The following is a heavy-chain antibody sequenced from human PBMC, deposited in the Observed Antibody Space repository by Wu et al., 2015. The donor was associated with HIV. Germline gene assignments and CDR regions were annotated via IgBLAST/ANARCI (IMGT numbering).Heavy chain of an antibody. CDR2: INPDSGVT. CDR1: GYDFSGSY. D-gene: IGHD3-10*01. Sequence: QVHLVQSGAEVKKAGASVKVSCKASGYDFSGSYIHWVRQAPGQGLEWMGWINPDSGVTNLAEKFQGRVTMTSDTSITTVYMELRRLTSDDTAVYYCARVAVQVWLGSEESYMDVWGKGTTVTVSS. V-gene: IGHV1-2*02. CDR3: ARVAVQVWLGSEESYMDV. J-gene: IGHJ6*03.